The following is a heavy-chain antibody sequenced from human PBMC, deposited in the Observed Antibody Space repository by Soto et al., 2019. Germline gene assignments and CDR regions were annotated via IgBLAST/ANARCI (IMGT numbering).Heavy chain of an antibody. D-gene: IGHD5-18*01. J-gene: IGHJ4*02. CDR3: ARDGFQGNSYGNFDY. V-gene: IGHV3-48*02. CDR2: ISSRSSTL. Sequence: EVQLVESGGGLVQPGGSLRLSCAASEFTFSSYSMNWVRQAPGKGLEWVSYISSRSSTLYYADSVKGRFTISRDNAKNSLYLQMNSLRDEDTAVYYCARDGFQGNSYGNFDYWGQGTLVTVS. CDR1: EFTFSSYS.